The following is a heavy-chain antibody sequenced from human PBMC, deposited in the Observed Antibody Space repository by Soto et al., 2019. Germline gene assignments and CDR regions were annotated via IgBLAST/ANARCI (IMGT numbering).Heavy chain of an antibody. V-gene: IGHV1-18*01. CDR2: INTSNDNK. Sequence: GASVKVSCKASGYTFTNYGISWVRQAPGEGLEWVGWINTSNDNKLYAQKLQGRLTLTTDTSTSTAYMDLTTLRSDDTAVYFCARDPGAASFDFWAQGTLVTVSP. J-gene: IGHJ4*02. CDR3: ARDPGAASFDF. D-gene: IGHD2-15*01. CDR1: GYTFTNYG.